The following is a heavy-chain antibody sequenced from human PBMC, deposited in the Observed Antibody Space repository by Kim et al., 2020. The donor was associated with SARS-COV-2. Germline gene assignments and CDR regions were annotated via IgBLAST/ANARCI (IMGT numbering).Heavy chain of an antibody. CDR2: ISVSGGGT. CDR1: GFGFTNSA. V-gene: IGHV3-23*01. J-gene: IGHJ5*02. Sequence: GGSLRLSCAASGFGFTNSAMIWVRQAPGKGLEWISAISVSGGGTYYADSVKGRFTISRVNSKNTLHLKMSSLRAEDTATYYCAKCIVRKDGWCHWFDPWGQGTLVTVSS. CDR3: AKCIVRKDGWCHWFDP. D-gene: IGHD3-10*01.